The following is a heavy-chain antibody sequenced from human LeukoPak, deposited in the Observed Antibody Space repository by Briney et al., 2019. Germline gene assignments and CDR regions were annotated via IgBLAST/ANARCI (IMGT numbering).Heavy chain of an antibody. CDR3: ARDMNGGGYYFDY. V-gene: IGHV3-48*03. CDR2: ISSSGSTI. D-gene: IGHD3-16*01. Sequence: TGGSLRLSCAASGFTFSSYEMNWVRQAPGKGLEWVSYISSSGSTIYYADSVKGRLTISRDNAKNSLYLQMNSLRAEDTAVYYCARDMNGGGYYFDYWGQGTLVTVSS. J-gene: IGHJ4*02. CDR1: GFTFSSYE.